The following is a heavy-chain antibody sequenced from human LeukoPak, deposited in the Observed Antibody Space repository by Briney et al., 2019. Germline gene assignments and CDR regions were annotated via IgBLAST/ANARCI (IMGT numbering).Heavy chain of an antibody. D-gene: IGHD3-10*01. Sequence: ASVKVSCKASGYTFTGYYMHWVRQAPGQGLEWMGWINPNSGGTNYAQKFQGRVTMTRDTSISTAYMELSSLRSEDTAVYYCARGYTMVRGVIRGGYYFDYWGQGTLVTVSS. V-gene: IGHV1-2*02. CDR3: ARGYTMVRGVIRGGYYFDY. CDR2: INPNSGGT. J-gene: IGHJ4*02. CDR1: GYTFTGYY.